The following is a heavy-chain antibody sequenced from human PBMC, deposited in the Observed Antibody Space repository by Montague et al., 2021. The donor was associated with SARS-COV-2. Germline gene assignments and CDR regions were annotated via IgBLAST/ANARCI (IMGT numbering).Heavy chain of an antibody. V-gene: IGHV4-39*07. CDR2: IYSGST. Sequence: SETLSLTCTVSGGSINSSSYYWSWIRQPPGMGLEWIGCIYSGSTFYHPSLNRLVTISVDTSKDQFSLKLSSVTAADTAVFYCARELGYCSSTNCFHFDYWGQGTLVTVSS. J-gene: IGHJ4*02. D-gene: IGHD2-2*01. CDR1: GGSINSSSYY. CDR3: ARELGYCSSTNCFHFDY.